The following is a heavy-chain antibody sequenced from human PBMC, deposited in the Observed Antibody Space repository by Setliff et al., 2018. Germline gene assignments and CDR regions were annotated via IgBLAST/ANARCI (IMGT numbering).Heavy chain of an antibody. CDR1: GGSVRGYY. D-gene: IGHD3-3*01. Sequence: LSLTCTVSGGSVRGYYWSWIRQPPGKGLEWIGHIYTSWSTNYNPSLKSRVTMSVDTTKNQFSLKLTSVTAADTAVYYCARVSGFLYVDVWGKGTTVTVSS. V-gene: IGHV4-4*08. J-gene: IGHJ6*03. CDR3: ARVSGFLYVDV. CDR2: IYTSWST.